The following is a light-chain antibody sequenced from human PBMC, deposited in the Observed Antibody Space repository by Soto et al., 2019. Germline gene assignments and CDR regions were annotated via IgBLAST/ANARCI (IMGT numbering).Light chain of an antibody. Sequence: EIVMTQSPATLSVSPGKISTLSCRASHSVSNNLAWYQQRPGQAPRLLTYLASTXAPRISARFSGSGSGPELTLTISRLEPADYAVYYCHQYDGSPITFGQGTRLEIK. V-gene: IGKV3D-15*01. CDR3: HQYDGSPIT. J-gene: IGKJ5*01. CDR1: HSVSNN. CDR2: LAS.